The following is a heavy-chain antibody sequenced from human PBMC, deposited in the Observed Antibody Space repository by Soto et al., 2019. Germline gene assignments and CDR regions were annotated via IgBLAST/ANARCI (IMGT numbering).Heavy chain of an antibody. CDR1: GFTFSNAW. V-gene: IGHV3-15*01. CDR3: TTRFTRVRGADYYYYGMDV. Sequence: EVQLVESGGGLVKPGGSLRLSCAASGFTFSNAWMSWVRQAPGKGLEWVGRIKSKTDGGTTDYAAPVKGRFTISRDDSKNTLYLTMNSLKTEDTAVYYCTTRFTRVRGADYYYYGMDVWGQGTTVTVSS. CDR2: IKSKTDGGTT. D-gene: IGHD3-10*01. J-gene: IGHJ6*02.